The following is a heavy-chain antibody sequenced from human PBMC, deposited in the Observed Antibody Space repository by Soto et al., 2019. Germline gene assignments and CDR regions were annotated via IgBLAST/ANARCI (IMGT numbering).Heavy chain of an antibody. CDR1: GFSFSDYF. CDR2: INPSGGST. Sequence: GASVKVSCKASGFSFSDYFMHWVRQAPGQGLEWMGIINPSGGSTSYAQKFQGRVTMTRDTSTSTVYMELSSLRSEDTAVYYCASSSLLWFGNGMDVWGQGTTVTVSS. V-gene: IGHV1-46*01. D-gene: IGHD3-10*01. CDR3: ASSSLLWFGNGMDV. J-gene: IGHJ6*02.